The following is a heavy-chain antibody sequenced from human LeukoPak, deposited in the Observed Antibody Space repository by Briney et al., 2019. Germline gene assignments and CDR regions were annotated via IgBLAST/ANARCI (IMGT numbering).Heavy chain of an antibody. CDR1: GYSFTSYC. CDR3: GMSGDRVPLQDAVFDV. V-gene: IGHV5-51*01. Sequence: GESLKISCKVSGYSFTSYCIGWVRQMPGKGLEWMGTIYPGDAGPTYSPSFQGQVTISVDKSISTAYLQWSSLQASDTAMYYCGMSGDRVPLQDAVFDVWGQGTMVTVST. J-gene: IGHJ3*01. CDR2: IYPGDAGP. D-gene: IGHD1-26*01.